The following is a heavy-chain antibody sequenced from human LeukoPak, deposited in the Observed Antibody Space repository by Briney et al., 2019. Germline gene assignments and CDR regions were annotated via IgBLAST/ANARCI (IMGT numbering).Heavy chain of an antibody. Sequence: GGSLRLSCAASGFSFSSHIISWVRQAPGKGLEWVANMRQDGSEKYYMDSVKGRFTISRDNAKNSLYLQMNSLTAEDTAVYHCAREGDAFDYWGQGTLVTVSA. J-gene: IGHJ4*02. CDR1: GFSFSSHI. CDR3: AREGDAFDY. V-gene: IGHV3-7*01. D-gene: IGHD3-16*01. CDR2: MRQDGSEK.